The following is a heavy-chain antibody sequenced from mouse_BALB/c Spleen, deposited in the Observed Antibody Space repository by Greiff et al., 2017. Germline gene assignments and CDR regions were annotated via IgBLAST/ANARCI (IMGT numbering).Heavy chain of an antibody. Sequence: VQLQQSGAELMKPGASVKISCKATGYTFSSYWIEWVKQRPGHGLEWIGEILPGSGSTNYNEKFKGKATFTADTSSNTAYMQLSSLTSEDSAVYYCARGGNYVGDYYFDYWGQGTTLTVSS. CDR3: ARGGNYVGDYYFDY. CDR1: GYTFSSYW. D-gene: IGHD2-1*01. V-gene: IGHV1-9*01. CDR2: ILPGSGST. J-gene: IGHJ2*01.